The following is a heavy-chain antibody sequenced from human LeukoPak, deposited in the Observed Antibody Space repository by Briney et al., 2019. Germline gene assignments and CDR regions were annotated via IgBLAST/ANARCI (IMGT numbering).Heavy chain of an antibody. J-gene: IGHJ6*03. CDR2: IIPIFGTA. V-gene: IGHV1-69*05. Sequence: SVKVSCKASGGTFSSYAISWVRQAPGQGLEWMGGIIPIFGTANYAQKFQGRVTITTDESTSRAYMELSSLRSEDTAVYYCASPQHMRVVRGVNYYMDVWGKGTTVTVSS. CDR1: GGTFSSYA. D-gene: IGHD3-10*01. CDR3: ASPQHMRVVRGVNYYMDV.